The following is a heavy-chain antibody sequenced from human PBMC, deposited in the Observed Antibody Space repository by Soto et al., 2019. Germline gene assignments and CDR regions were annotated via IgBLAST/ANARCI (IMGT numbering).Heavy chain of an antibody. CDR1: GASISSRDYY. CDR3: GRVMIGTSRHTDSDY. V-gene: IGHV4-39*01. CDR2: IDYNGVT. Sequence: SETLSLTCSVSGASISSRDYYWGWIRQTPGKGMEWIGNIDYNGVTYYNPSLKSRVTVSKDTSKNQFSLKVASVTAADTAIYYCGRVMIGTSRHTDSDYWGQGTQVTVSS. J-gene: IGHJ4*02. D-gene: IGHD2-2*01.